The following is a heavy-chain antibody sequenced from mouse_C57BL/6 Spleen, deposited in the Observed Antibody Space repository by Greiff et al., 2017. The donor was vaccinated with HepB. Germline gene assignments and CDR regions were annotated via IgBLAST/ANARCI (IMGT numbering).Heavy chain of an antibody. D-gene: IGHD1-1*01. CDR2: IYPGDGDT. V-gene: IGHV1-82*01. Sequence: QVQLQQSGPELVKPGASVKISCKASGYAFSSSWMNWVKQRPGKGLEWIGRIYPGDGDTNYNGKFKGKATLTADKSSSTAYMQLSSLTSEDSAVYCCAREGFTTVVATDWYFDVWGTGTTVTVSS. J-gene: IGHJ1*03. CDR3: AREGFTTVVATDWYFDV. CDR1: GYAFSSSW.